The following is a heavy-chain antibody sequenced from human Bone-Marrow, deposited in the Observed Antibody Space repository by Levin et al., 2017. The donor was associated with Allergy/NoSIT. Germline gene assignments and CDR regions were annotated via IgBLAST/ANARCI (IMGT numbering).Heavy chain of an antibody. CDR1: GFTFSSYD. D-gene: IGHD2-2*01. V-gene: IGHV3-13*01. CDR3: ARDFPKKHYCSSTSCYNWFDP. Sequence: GGSLRLSCAASGFTFSSYDMHWVRQATGKGLEWVSAIGTAGDTYYPGSVKGRFTISRENAKNSLYLQMNSLRAGDTAVYYCARDFPKKHYCSSTSCYNWFDPWGQGTLVTVSS. J-gene: IGHJ5*02. CDR2: IGTAGDT.